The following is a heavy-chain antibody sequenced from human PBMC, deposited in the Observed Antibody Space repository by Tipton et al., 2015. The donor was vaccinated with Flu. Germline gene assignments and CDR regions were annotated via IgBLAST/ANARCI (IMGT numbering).Heavy chain of an antibody. D-gene: IGHD3-3*01. Sequence: SLRLSCAASGFTFSSYWMSWVRQAPGKGLEWVANIKQDGSEKYYVDSVKGRFTISRDNAKNSLYLQMNSLRAEDTAVYYCARGSEWYGDYYYYYGMDVWGQGTTVTVSS. J-gene: IGHJ6*02. CDR2: IKQDGSEK. V-gene: IGHV3-7*01. CDR1: GFTFSSYW. CDR3: ARGSEWYGDYYYYYGMDV.